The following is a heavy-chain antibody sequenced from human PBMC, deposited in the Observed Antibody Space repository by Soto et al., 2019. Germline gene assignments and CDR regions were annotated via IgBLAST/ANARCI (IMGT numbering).Heavy chain of an antibody. J-gene: IGHJ6*02. D-gene: IGHD3-10*01. CDR2: IYHSGST. CDR3: ARAHLRGDDYYGMDV. CDR1: GGGIASGGCA. V-gene: IGHV4-30-2*01. Sequence: QSVTGAIVGGGIASGGCAGQWDRQPPGKGLEWIGYIYHSGSTYYNPSLKSRVTISVDRSKNQFSLKLSSVTAADTAVYYCARAHLRGDDYYGMDVWGQGTTVT.